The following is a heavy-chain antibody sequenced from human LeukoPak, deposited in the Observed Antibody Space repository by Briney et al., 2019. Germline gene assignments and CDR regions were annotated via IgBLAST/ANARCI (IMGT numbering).Heavy chain of an antibody. CDR2: TYGDGDNR. CDR1: GFSFNTYG. J-gene: IGHJ4*02. CDR3: ATGSGYYYSH. D-gene: IGHD3-22*01. V-gene: IGHV3-33*01. Sequence: GGSLRLSCTASGFSFNTYGMHWDRQVTGKGLEWLAVTYGDGDNRYYADSVKARITISRDNGRKTIYLQMNNLRDEDTAVYYCATGSGYYYSHWGQGILVTVSS.